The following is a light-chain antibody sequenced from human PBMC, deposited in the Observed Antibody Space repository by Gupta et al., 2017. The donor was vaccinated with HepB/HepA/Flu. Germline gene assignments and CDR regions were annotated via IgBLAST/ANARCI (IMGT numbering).Light chain of an antibody. V-gene: IGLV7-46*01. CDR2: QKS. CDR1: TGDFTSDNR. CDR3: WLSYSGGGEV. J-gene: IGLJ2*01. Sequence: QAVVTQEPSLTVSPGGTVTLTCGSSTGDFTSDNRPKWNQQKPGQAPRTIMSQKSNRKSWTPARFSCSFLGGKAALTLSGAQSEEEAEYYCWLSYSGGGEVFGGGTKLTVL.